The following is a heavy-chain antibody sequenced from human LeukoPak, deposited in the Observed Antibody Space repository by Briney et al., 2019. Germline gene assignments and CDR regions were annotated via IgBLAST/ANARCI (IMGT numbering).Heavy chain of an antibody. J-gene: IGHJ4*02. CDR3: AKDTLFGSGWYYFDY. CDR1: GFTFDDYA. D-gene: IGHD6-19*01. V-gene: IGHV3-9*01. Sequence: GRSLRLSCAASGFTFDDYAMHWVRQAPGKGLEWVSGISWNSGSIGYADSVKGRFTISRDNAKNSLYLQMNSLRAEDTALYYCAKDTLFGSGWYYFDYWGQGTLVTVSS. CDR2: ISWNSGSI.